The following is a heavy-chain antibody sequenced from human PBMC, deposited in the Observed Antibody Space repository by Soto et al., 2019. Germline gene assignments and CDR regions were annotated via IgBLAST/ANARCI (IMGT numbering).Heavy chain of an antibody. CDR3: ASIRGLVVGASLNS. J-gene: IGHJ4*02. D-gene: IGHD1-26*01. CDR1: GGSITSRSSY. Sequence: QLQLQESGPGLVRPSETLSLTCSVSGGSITSRSSYWAWIRQPPGKGLEWIGTFFSGSTFSNPSLGSNLTVWIDPTRNQLWVKVSSVAASETAVYYCASIRGLVVGASLNSWGQGALVTVSS. CDR2: FFSGST. V-gene: IGHV4-39*01.